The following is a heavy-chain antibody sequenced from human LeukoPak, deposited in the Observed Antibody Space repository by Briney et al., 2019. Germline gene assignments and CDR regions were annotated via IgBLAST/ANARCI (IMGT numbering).Heavy chain of an antibody. CDR3: ARDRDGYYDSSGYYWSGYFDY. CDR1: GFTFSTFA. J-gene: IGHJ4*02. V-gene: IGHV3-30*04. CDR2: ISYDGSNK. D-gene: IGHD3-22*01. Sequence: PGGSLRLSCAASGFTFSTFALHWVRQAPGKGLEWVAVISYDGSNKYYPDSVKGRFTISRDNSKNTLYLQMNSLRAEDTAVYYCARDRDGYYDSSGYYWSGYFDYWGQGTLVTVSS.